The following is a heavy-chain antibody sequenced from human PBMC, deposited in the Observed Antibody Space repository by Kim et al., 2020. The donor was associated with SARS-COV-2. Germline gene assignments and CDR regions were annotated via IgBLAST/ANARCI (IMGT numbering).Heavy chain of an antibody. CDR1: GFTFSNAW. D-gene: IGHD3-9*01. CDR3: TTDRNDILAGGGMDV. V-gene: IGHV3-15*01. Sequence: GGSLRLSCAASGFTFSNAWMSWVRQAPGKGLEWVGRIKSKTDGGTTDYAAPVKGRFTISRDDSKNTLYLQMNSLKTEDTAVYYCTTDRNDILAGGGMDVWGQGTTVTVSS. J-gene: IGHJ6*02. CDR2: IKSKTDGGTT.